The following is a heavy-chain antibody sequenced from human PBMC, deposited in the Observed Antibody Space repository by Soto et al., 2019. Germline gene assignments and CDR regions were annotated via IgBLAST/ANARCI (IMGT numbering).Heavy chain of an antibody. D-gene: IGHD1-1*01. Sequence: QVQLVQSGVEVKKPGSSVKVSCKASGGTLNSYAIDWVRQAPGQGIEWMGGINPIFGNTYYAQRLQGRVKLTADESTRTAYMEMSTLTSEDTAVYYCARGTVTGSEYNFYYYGMDVWGQGTTFIVSS. J-gene: IGHJ6*02. CDR3: ARGTVTGSEYNFYYYGMDV. CDR1: GGTLNSYA. V-gene: IGHV1-69*12. CDR2: INPIFGNT.